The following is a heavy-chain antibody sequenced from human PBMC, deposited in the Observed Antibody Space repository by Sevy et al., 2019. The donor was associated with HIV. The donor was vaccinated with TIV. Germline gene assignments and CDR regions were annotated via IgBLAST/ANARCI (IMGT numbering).Heavy chain of an antibody. J-gene: IGHJ6*02. Sequence: EGSLRLSCAASGFTFSSDSMNWVHQAPGKELEWVSSISSSSSYIDYADSVKGRFTISRDNAKNSLYLQMNSLRAEHTAVYYCARDLRGGPSHYYYYGMDVWGQGTTVTVSS. CDR3: ARDLRGGPSHYYYYGMDV. D-gene: IGHD6-6*01. V-gene: IGHV3-21*01. CDR2: ISSSSSYI. CDR1: GFTFSSDS.